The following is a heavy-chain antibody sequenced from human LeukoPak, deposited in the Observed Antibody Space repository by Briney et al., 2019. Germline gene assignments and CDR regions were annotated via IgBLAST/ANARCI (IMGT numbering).Heavy chain of an antibody. CDR2: INHSGST. D-gene: IGHD6-6*01. V-gene: IGHV4-34*01. J-gene: IGHJ4*02. CDR3: ARGGRSIAALPGY. Sequence: SETLSLTCAFYGGSLSGYNCIWIREPPGKGLEWIGEINHSGSTNYSPSLKSRVAISVDTSKNQFSLKLSSVTAADTAVYYCARGGRSIAALPGYWGQGTLVTVSS. CDR1: GGSLSGYN.